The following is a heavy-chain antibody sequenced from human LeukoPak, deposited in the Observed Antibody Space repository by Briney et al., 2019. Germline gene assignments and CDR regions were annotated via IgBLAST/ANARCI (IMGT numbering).Heavy chain of an antibody. Sequence: ASVKVFCKASGYTFTGYYMHWVRQAPGQGLEWMGWISAYNGNTNYAQKLQGRVTMTTDTSTSTAYMELRSLRSDDTAVYFCARVMAAATAFDIWGQGTMLTVSS. CDR2: ISAYNGNT. CDR3: ARVMAAATAFDI. J-gene: IGHJ3*02. V-gene: IGHV1-18*04. CDR1: GYTFTGYY. D-gene: IGHD6-13*01.